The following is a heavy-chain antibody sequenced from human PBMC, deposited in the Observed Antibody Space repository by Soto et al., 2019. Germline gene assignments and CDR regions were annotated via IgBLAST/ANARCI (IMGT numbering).Heavy chain of an antibody. CDR1: GYTLTSYG. CDR2: ISVYNGNT. J-gene: IGHJ5*02. Sequence: ASVKVSCKASGYTLTSYGISWVRQAPGQGLEWMGWISVYNGNTHYAQNLQGRVTMTTDTSTSTAYMELRSLRSDDTAVYYCARDWGSTVTTSWFDPWGQGTLVTVSS. CDR3: ARDWGSTVTTSWFDP. V-gene: IGHV1-18*01. D-gene: IGHD4-17*01.